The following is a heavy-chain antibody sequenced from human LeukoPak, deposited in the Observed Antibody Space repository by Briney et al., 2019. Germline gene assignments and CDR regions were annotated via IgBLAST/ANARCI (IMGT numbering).Heavy chain of an antibody. D-gene: IGHD3-3*01. CDR3: ARDQVLSTYYDFWSGSPGVFYMDV. CDR1: GFTFSSYW. V-gene: IGHV3-7*01. Sequence: GGSLRLSCAASGFTFSSYWMSWVRQAPGKGLEWVANIKQDGSEKYYVDSVKGRFTISRDNAKNSLYLQMNSLRAEDTAVYYCARDQVLSTYYDFWSGSPGVFYMDVWGKGTTVTVSS. CDR2: IKQDGSEK. J-gene: IGHJ6*03.